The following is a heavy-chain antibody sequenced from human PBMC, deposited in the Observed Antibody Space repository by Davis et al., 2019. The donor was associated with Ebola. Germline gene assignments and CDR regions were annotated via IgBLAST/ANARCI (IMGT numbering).Heavy chain of an antibody. CDR2: IIPIFGTA. CDR1: GGTFSSYA. D-gene: IGHD6-19*01. J-gene: IGHJ4*02. CDR3: ARDSVEWLATSDY. V-gene: IGHV1-69*13. Sequence: SVKVSCKASGGTFSSYAISWVRQAPGQGLEWMGGIIPIFGTANYAQKFQGRVTITADESTSTAYMELRSLRSDDTAVYYCARDSVEWLATSDYWGQGTLVTVSS.